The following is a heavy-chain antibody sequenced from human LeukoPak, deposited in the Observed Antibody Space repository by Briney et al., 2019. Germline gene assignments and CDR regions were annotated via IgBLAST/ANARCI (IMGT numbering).Heavy chain of an antibody. J-gene: IGHJ6*02. CDR3: AKMGRSSWYLYYGMDV. CDR1: GFTFSSYA. Sequence: GSLRLSCAASGFTFSSYAMSWVRQAPGKGLEWVSAISGSGGSTYYADSVKGRFTISRDNSKNTLYLQMNSLRAEDTAVYYCAKMGRSSWYLYYGMDVWGQGTTVTVSS. V-gene: IGHV3-23*01. D-gene: IGHD6-13*01. CDR2: ISGSGGST.